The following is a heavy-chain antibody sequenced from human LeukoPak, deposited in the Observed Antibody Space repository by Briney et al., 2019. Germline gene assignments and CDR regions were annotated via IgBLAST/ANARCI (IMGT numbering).Heavy chain of an antibody. Sequence: GSLRLSCAASGFTFSSYAMSWVRQAPGKGLEWVSAISGSGGSTYYADSVKGRFTISRDNSKNTLYLQMNSLRAEDTAVYYCAKAGLPHYYDSSGPDYWGQGTLVTVSS. D-gene: IGHD3-22*01. V-gene: IGHV3-23*01. CDR3: AKAGLPHYYDSSGPDY. CDR2: ISGSGGST. J-gene: IGHJ4*02. CDR1: GFTFSSYA.